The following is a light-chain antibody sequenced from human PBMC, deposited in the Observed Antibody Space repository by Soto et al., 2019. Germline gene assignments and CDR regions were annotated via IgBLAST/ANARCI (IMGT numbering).Light chain of an antibody. CDR3: QQRSNWLWT. CDR1: QTIRNIY. Sequence: TVLTQSPGSLSLSPGERATLSCRASQTIRNIYLAWYQQKPGQAPRLLIYDASNRATGIPARFSGSGSGTDFTLTISSLEPEDFAVYYCQQRSNWLWTFGQGTKVDIK. V-gene: IGKV3-11*01. CDR2: DAS. J-gene: IGKJ1*01.